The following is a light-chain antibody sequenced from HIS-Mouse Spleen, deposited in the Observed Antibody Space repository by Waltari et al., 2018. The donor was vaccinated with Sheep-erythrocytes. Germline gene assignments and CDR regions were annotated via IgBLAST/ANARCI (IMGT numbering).Light chain of an antibody. CDR2: DVS. J-gene: IGLJ1*01. V-gene: IGLV2-11*01. CDR1: SSDVGGYNY. CDR3: CSYAGSYNHV. Sequence: QSALTQPRSVSGSPGQSVTISCTGTSSDVGGYNYVFWYQQHPGKAPKLMIYDVSKMPSGVPDRFSGSKSGNTASLTISGLQAEDEADYCCCSYAGSYNHVFATGTKVTVL.